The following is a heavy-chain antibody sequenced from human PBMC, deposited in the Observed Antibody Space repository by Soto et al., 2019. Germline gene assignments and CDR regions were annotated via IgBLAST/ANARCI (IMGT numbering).Heavy chain of an antibody. CDR1: GFTFDDYA. D-gene: IGHD3-10*01. CDR3: AKDRYYGSGSYYSSNLFDY. Sequence: SCAASGFTFDDYAMHWVRQAPGKGLEWVSGISWNSGSIGYADSVKGRFTISRDNAKNSLYLQMNSLRAEDTALYYCAKDRYYGSGSYYSSNLFDYWGQGTLVTVSS. V-gene: IGHV3-9*01. J-gene: IGHJ4*02. CDR2: ISWNSGSI.